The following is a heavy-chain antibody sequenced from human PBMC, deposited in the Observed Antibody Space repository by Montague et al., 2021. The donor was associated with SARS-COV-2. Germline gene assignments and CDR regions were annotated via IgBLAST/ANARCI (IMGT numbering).Heavy chain of an antibody. J-gene: IGHJ6*02. Sequence: SETLSLTCTVSGGSISSYYWSWIRQPPGKGLEWIGYIYYSGSTNYNPSLKSRVTISVDTSKNQFSLKLSSVTAADTAVYYRASQEVDTAMDRNYYYYGMDVWGQGTTVTVSS. CDR3: ASQEVDTAMDRNYYYYGMDV. CDR2: IYYSGST. V-gene: IGHV4-59*01. D-gene: IGHD5-18*01. CDR1: GGSISSYY.